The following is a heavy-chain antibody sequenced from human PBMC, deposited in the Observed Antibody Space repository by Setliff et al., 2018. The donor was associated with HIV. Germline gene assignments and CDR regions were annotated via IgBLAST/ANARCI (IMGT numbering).Heavy chain of an antibody. CDR3: ARSLLPSITVAGTTGY. CDR2: IHTSGNA. D-gene: IGHD6-19*01. CDR1: GGSIGSGTYF. J-gene: IGHJ4*02. V-gene: IGHV4-61*09. Sequence: PSETLSLTCTVSGGSIGSGTYFWSWIRQPAGKGLEWIGHIHTSGNANYNPSLNSRVTISVDTSKNHFSLKLSSVTAADTAVYYCARSLLPSITVAGTTGYWGQGSLVTVSS.